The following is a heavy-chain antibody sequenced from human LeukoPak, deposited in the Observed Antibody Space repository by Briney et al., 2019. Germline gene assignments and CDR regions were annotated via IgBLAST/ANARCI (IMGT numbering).Heavy chain of an antibody. D-gene: IGHD3-3*01. CDR3: AGVGNDCWSGFYGY. V-gene: IGHV3-21*01. J-gene: IGHJ4*02. CDR1: GFTFSSYS. Sequence: PGGSLRLSCAASGFTFSSYSMNWVRQAPGKGREWVSSISSSSSYIYYADSVKGRFTISRDNAKNSLYLQMNSLRAEDTAVYYCAGVGNDCWSGFYGYWGQGTLVTVSS. CDR2: ISSSSSYI.